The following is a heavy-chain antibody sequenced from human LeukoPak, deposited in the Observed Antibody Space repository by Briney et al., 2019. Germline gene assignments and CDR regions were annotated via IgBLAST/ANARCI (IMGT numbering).Heavy chain of an antibody. CDR2: INSGGDAT. CDR3: ARGAGRYGDYRDY. Sequence: PGGSLRLSCAASGFTFSIHNMDWVRQAPGKGLEWISYINSGGDATHYADSVKGRFTISRDDAENSLYMQMNSLTAEDTAVYYCARGAGRYGDYRDYWGQGTLVTVSS. D-gene: IGHD4-17*01. J-gene: IGHJ4*02. V-gene: IGHV3-48*04. CDR1: GFTFSIHN.